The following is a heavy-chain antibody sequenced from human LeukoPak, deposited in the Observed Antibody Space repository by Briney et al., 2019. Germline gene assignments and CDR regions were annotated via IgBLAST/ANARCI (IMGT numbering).Heavy chain of an antibody. CDR3: ARDLAIIVLLGTSPMGWFDP. CDR2: INPSVGAT. Sequence: ASVKVSCKASGYTFTDYYVHWGRQAPGQRVERMGIINPSVGATNYAQKFQGRLTMTRDTSTSTVYMELSRLRSEDTAVYYCARDLAIIVLLGTSPMGWFDPWGQGTLVTVSS. CDR1: GYTFTDYY. J-gene: IGHJ5*02. V-gene: IGHV1-46*01. D-gene: IGHD3-3*01.